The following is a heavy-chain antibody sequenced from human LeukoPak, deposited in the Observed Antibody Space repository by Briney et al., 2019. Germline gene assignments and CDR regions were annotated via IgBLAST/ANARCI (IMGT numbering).Heavy chain of an antibody. Sequence: ASVKVSCKASGYTFTSYGISWVRQAPGQGLEWMGWISAYNGNTNYAQKLQGRVTMTTDTSTSTAYMELRSLRSDDTAVYYCARGSRYDFWSGYHYYFDYWGQGTLVTVSS. CDR1: GYTFTSYG. V-gene: IGHV1-18*01. D-gene: IGHD3-3*01. J-gene: IGHJ4*02. CDR2: ISAYNGNT. CDR3: ARGSRYDFWSGYHYYFDY.